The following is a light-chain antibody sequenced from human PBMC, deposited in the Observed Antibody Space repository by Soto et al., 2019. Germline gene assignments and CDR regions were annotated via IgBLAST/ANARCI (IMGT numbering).Light chain of an antibody. CDR3: QQRTHWPIT. CDR1: QSVSSS. V-gene: IGKV3-11*01. CDR2: DAS. J-gene: IGKJ4*01. Sequence: EIVLTQSPATLSLSPGERATLSCRASQSVSSSLVWYQQKPGQAPRLLIYDASNRATGIPARFSGSGSGTDLTLTISSLGPEDFAVYSCQQRTHWPITVGGGNTVDSK.